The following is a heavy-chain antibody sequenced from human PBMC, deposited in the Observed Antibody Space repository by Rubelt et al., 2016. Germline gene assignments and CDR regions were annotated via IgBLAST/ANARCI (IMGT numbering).Heavy chain of an antibody. Sequence: QLQLQESGPGLVKTSETLSLTCTVSSGFISSTDYYWGWIRQPPGKGLEWIGSIYYSGSTYYNPSLKTRVSISVDTSKNQFSLKLSSETAADTAVYYCVSGRTGRPPPAATFDHWGQGTLVTVSS. CDR2: IYYSGST. D-gene: IGHD3-10*01. V-gene: IGHV4-39*01. CDR1: SGFISSTDYY. J-gene: IGHJ5*02. CDR3: VSGRTGRPPPAATFDH.